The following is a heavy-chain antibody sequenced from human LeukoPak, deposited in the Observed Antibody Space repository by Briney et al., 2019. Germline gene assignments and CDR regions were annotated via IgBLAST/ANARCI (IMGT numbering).Heavy chain of an antibody. CDR1: GFTFSSYS. J-gene: IGHJ4*02. CDR3: ARETPRRGETRDGYR. CDR2: ISSSSSTI. Sequence: GGSLRLSCAASGFTFSSYSMNWVRQAPGKGLEWVSYISSSSSTIYYADSVKGRFTISRDNAKNSLYLQMNSLRAEDTAVYYCARETPRRGETRDGYRWGQGTLVTVSS. D-gene: IGHD5-24*01. V-gene: IGHV3-48*04.